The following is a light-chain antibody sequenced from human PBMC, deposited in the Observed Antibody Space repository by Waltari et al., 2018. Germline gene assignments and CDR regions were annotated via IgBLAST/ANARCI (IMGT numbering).Light chain of an antibody. CDR1: QTVLNSFNNKNC. CDR2: WTS. J-gene: IGKJ4*01. CDR3: QQYNTAPLT. Sequence: EIVMTQSPDSLAVSLGERATINCKASQTVLNSFNNKNCLAWYQQKPGQPPKLLIYWTSTRASGVPDRFSGSGSGTDFTLTISSLQAEDVAVYYCQQYNTAPLTFGGGTKVEIK. V-gene: IGKV4-1*01.